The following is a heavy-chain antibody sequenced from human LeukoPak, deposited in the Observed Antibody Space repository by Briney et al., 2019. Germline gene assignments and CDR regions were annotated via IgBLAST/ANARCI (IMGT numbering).Heavy chain of an antibody. Sequence: SETLSVTCIVSGGAASSGSYYWSWIRLPPGQGLEWIGYIHYSGSTKYNPSLKSRVTMSVDTSKNQFSLKVTSVAAADTAIYYCTRTNYGDYNWFDPWGQGTLVTVSS. CDR3: TRTNYGDYNWFDP. J-gene: IGHJ5*02. D-gene: IGHD4-17*01. V-gene: IGHV4-61*01. CDR2: IHYSGST. CDR1: GGAASSGSYY.